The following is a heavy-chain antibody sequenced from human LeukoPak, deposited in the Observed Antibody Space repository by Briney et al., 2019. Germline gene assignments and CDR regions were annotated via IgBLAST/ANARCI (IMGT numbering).Heavy chain of an antibody. D-gene: IGHD6-19*01. CDR3: AKGGSGWYKYDC. Sequence: GGSLRLSCAASGFTISSYAMSWVRQAPGKGLEWVSAISGSGGTTYYADSVKGRFTISRDNSKNTLCLQMDSLRAEDTAVYYCAKGGSGWYKYDCWGQGTLVSVSS. V-gene: IGHV3-23*01. CDR2: ISGSGGTT. CDR1: GFTISSYA. J-gene: IGHJ4*02.